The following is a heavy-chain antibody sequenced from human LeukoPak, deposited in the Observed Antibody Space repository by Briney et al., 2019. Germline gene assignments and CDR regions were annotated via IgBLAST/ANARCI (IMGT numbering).Heavy chain of an antibody. V-gene: IGHV4-39*01. CDR1: GGSISSSSYY. Sequence: SETLSLTCTVSGGSISSSSYYRGWIRQPPGKGLEWIGSIYYSGSTYYNPSLKSRVTISVDTSKNQFSLKLSSVTAADTAVYYCASCFDAFDIWGQGTMVTVSS. D-gene: IGHD2-15*01. J-gene: IGHJ3*02. CDR3: ASCFDAFDI. CDR2: IYYSGST.